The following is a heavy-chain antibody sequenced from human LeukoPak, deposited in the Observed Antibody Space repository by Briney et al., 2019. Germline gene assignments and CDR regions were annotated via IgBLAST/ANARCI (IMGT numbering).Heavy chain of an antibody. CDR2: VYTSGST. J-gene: IGHJ4*02. Sequence: PSETLSLSCTVSGGSISGGYWSWIRQPPGRGLEWIGYVYTSGSTNYNPSLKSRVTISVDTSKSQFALKLSSVTAADTAVYYCAKSYFDYSTYYSYYFNLWGQGALVTVSS. CDR1: GGSISGGY. V-gene: IGHV4-4*09. CDR3: AKSYFDYSTYYSYYFNL. D-gene: IGHD4-11*01.